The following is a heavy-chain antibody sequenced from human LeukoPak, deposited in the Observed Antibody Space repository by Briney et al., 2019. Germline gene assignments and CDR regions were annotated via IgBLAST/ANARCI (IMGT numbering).Heavy chain of an antibody. CDR1: GGSISSSSYY. D-gene: IGHD1-26*01. V-gene: IGHV4-39*01. Sequence: PSETLSLTCTVSGGSISSSSYYWGWIRQPPGKGLEWIGSIYYSGSTYYNPSLKSRVTISVDTSKNQFSLKLSSVTAADTAVYYCARRIVGATGDFDYWGQGTLVTVSS. CDR2: IYYSGST. J-gene: IGHJ4*02. CDR3: ARRIVGATGDFDY.